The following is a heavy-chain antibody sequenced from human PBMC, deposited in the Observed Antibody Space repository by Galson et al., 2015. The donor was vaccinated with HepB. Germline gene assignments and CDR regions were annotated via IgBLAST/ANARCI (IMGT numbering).Heavy chain of an antibody. CDR2: ILHSGTT. Sequence: ETQSLTCSVSGGSIGDYFWSWIRQPPGKGLQWIGYILHSGTTNYNPSLKSRVTMSVDTSENQFSLKLSSVTPADTAVYYCARDISESYFDYWGRGTLVTVSS. V-gene: IGHV4-59*01. J-gene: IGHJ4*02. CDR1: GGSIGDYF. D-gene: IGHD3-10*01. CDR3: ARDISESYFDY.